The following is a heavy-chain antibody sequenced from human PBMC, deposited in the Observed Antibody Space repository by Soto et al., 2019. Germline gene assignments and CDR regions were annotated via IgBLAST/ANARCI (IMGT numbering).Heavy chain of an antibody. Sequence: ESGGGLVKPGGSLRLSCAASGFTFSSYSMNWVRQAPGKGLEWVSAISGSGGSTYYADSVKGRFTISRDNSKNTLYLQMNSLRAEDTAVYYCAKDFITMIVVVEDYWGQGTLVTVSS. V-gene: IGHV3-23*01. J-gene: IGHJ4*02. D-gene: IGHD3-22*01. CDR3: AKDFITMIVVVEDY. CDR1: GFTFSSYS. CDR2: ISGSGGST.